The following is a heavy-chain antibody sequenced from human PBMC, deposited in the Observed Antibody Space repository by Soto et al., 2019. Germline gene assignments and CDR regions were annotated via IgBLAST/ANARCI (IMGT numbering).Heavy chain of an antibody. CDR3: AREAEYCSSTSCYLDY. CDR2: INPSGGST. D-gene: IGHD2-2*01. Sequence: ASVKVSCKASGYTFTSYYMHWVRQAPGQGLEWMGIINPSGGSTSYAQKFQGWVTMTRDTSISTAYMELSRLRSDDTAVYYCAREAEYCSSTSCYLDYWGQGTLVTVSS. CDR1: GYTFTSYY. V-gene: IGHV1-46*01. J-gene: IGHJ4*02.